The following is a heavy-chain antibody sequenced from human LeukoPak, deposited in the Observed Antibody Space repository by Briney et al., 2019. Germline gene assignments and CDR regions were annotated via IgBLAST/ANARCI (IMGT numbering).Heavy chain of an antibody. Sequence: SETLSLTCAVYGGSFSGYYSSWIRQPPGKGLEWIGEINHSGSTNYNPSLKSRVTISVDTSKNQFSLKLSSVTAADTAVYYCPGGRGRSYYFYWGQENLVTVSS. J-gene: IGHJ4*02. CDR1: GGSFSGYY. D-gene: IGHD1-26*01. V-gene: IGHV4-34*01. CDR3: PGGRGRSYYFY. CDR2: INHSGST.